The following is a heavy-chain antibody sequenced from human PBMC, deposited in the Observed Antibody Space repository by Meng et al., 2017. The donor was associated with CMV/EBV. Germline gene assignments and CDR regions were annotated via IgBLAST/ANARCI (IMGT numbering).Heavy chain of an antibody. J-gene: IGHJ6*02. Sequence: GESLKISCAASKFTFDDYGMRWVRQAPGKGLVWVSRINSDGSSTSYADSVKGRFTISRDNAKNTLYLQMNSLRAEDTAVYYCARDPSITIFWDSPYYYYGMDVWGQGTTVTVSS. D-gene: IGHD3-9*01. CDR1: KFTFDDYG. V-gene: IGHV3-74*01. CDR2: INSDGSST. CDR3: ARDPSITIFWDSPYYYYGMDV.